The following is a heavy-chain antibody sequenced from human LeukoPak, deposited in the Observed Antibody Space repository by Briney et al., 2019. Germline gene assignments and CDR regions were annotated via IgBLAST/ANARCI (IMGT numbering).Heavy chain of an antibody. V-gene: IGHV3-23*01. CDR2: IIGSSGST. Sequence: GGSLRLSCAASGFTFSNYAMSWVRQAPGKGLEWVSVIIGSSGSTFYADSVKGRFTIFRDNSENTLYLQMNSLRAEDTAVYYCAKGGYDYVEIAYFDYWGQGTLVTVSS. CDR1: GFTFSNYA. CDR3: AKGGYDYVEIAYFDY. J-gene: IGHJ4*02. D-gene: IGHD5-12*01.